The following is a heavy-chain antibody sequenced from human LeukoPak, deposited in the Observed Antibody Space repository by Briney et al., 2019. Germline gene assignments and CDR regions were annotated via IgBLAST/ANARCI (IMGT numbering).Heavy chain of an antibody. CDR1: GFTFSSYA. CDR3: ARFDGTNWFDP. V-gene: IGHV3-21*01. J-gene: IGHJ5*02. CDR2: ISGYGGNT. D-gene: IGHD3-9*01. Sequence: PGGSLRLSCVASGFTFSSYAMNWVRQAPGKGLEWVSTISGYGGNTYYADSVKGRFTISRDNAKNSLYLQMNSLRAEDTAVYYCARFDGTNWFDPWGQGTLVTVSS.